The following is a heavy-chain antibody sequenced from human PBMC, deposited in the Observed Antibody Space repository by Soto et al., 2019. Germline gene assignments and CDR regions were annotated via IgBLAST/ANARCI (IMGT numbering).Heavy chain of an antibody. CDR1: GGCISSSKW. V-gene: IGHV4-4*02. CDR3: ARAPVARPTSAWYVGDGMDV. CDR2: IYHIGST. J-gene: IGHJ6*02. D-gene: IGHD6-19*01. Sequence: XASLSLSCAVCGGCISSSKWWSWFRQPPGKGLEWIGEIYHIGSTNYNPSLKSRVTISVDKSKNQFSLKLSSVTAADTAVYYCARAPVARPTSAWYVGDGMDVCGQRTTVTVPS.